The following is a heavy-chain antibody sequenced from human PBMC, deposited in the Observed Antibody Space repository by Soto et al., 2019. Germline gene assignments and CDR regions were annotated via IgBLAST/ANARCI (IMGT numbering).Heavy chain of an antibody. J-gene: IGHJ4*02. V-gene: IGHV3-30-3*01. CDR2: ISYDGSNK. CDR3: ARGGYYDSSGYYDYDY. CDR1: GFTFSSYA. Sequence: QVQLVESGGGVVQPGRSLRLSCAASGFTFSSYAMHWVRQAPGKGLEWVAVISYDGSNKYYADSVKGRFTISRDNSKNALYLQMNSLRAEDTAVYYCARGGYYDSSGYYDYDYWGQGTLVTVSS. D-gene: IGHD3-22*01.